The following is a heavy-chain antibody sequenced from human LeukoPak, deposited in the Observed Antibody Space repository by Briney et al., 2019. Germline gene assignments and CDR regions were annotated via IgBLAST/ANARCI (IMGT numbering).Heavy chain of an antibody. CDR1: GGTFSSYA. J-gene: IGHJ4*02. V-gene: IGHV1-69*06. CDR2: IIPIFGTA. Sequence: SVKVSCRASGGTFSSYAISWVRQAPGQGLEWMGGIIPIFGTANYAQKFQGRVTITADKSTSTAYMELSSLRSEDTAVYYCCGTITAAAGTFDYWGQGTLVTVSS. D-gene: IGHD6-13*01. CDR3: CGTITAAAGTFDY.